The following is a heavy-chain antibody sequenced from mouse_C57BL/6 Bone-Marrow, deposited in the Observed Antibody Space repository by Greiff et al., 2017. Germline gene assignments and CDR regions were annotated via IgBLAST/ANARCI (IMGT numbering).Heavy chain of an antibody. V-gene: IGHV3-6*01. D-gene: IGHD2-1*01. CDR2: ISYDGSN. CDR3: ARGIYYGNYFDY. Sequence: DVQLQESGPGLVKPSQSLSLTCSVTGYSITSCYYWNWIRQFPGNKLEWMGYISYDGSNNYNPSLKNRISITRDTSKNQFFLKLNSVTTEDTATYYCARGIYYGNYFDYWGQGTTLTVSS. CDR1: GYSITSCYY. J-gene: IGHJ2*01.